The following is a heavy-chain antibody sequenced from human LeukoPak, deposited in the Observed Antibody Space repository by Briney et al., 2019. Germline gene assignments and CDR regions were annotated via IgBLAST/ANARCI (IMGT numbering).Heavy chain of an antibody. V-gene: IGHV4-34*01. D-gene: IGHD6-19*01. CDR2: IHHSGST. Sequence: PSETLSLTCAVYGGSFSGYYWNWIRQPPGKGLEWIGEIHHSGSTNYKPSLKSRVTISVDTSKNQFSLTLSSVTAADTAVYYCARQRSGWYSPFDYWGQGTLVTVSS. J-gene: IGHJ4*02. CDR3: ARQRSGWYSPFDY. CDR1: GGSFSGYY.